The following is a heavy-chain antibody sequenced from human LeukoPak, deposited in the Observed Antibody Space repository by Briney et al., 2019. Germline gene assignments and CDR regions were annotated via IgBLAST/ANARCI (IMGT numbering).Heavy chain of an antibody. Sequence: GGSVRLSCAASGFTFSSNYMTWVRQAPGKGLEWVSGIYSSGFTYYSDSVRGRFTISRDNSKNTVYLQMNSLGAEDTAVYYCASDRGYSTSPYDALDPWGQGTMVTVSS. J-gene: IGHJ3*01. CDR3: ASDRGYSTSPYDALDP. V-gene: IGHV3-53*01. CDR1: GFTFSSNY. CDR2: IYSSGFT. D-gene: IGHD5-12*01.